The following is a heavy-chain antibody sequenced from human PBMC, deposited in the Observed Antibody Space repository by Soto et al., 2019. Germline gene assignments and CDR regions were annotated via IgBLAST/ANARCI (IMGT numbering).Heavy chain of an antibody. J-gene: IGHJ3*02. D-gene: IGHD6-13*01. CDR1: GFTFSSYA. Sequence: GGSLRLSCAASGFTFSSYAMSWVRQASGKGLEWVSAISGSGGSTYYADSVKGRFTISRDNSKNTLYLQMNSLRAEDTAVYYCAKDLYQEGDSSSWPDAFDIWGQGTMVTVSS. V-gene: IGHV3-23*01. CDR3: AKDLYQEGDSSSWPDAFDI. CDR2: ISGSGGST.